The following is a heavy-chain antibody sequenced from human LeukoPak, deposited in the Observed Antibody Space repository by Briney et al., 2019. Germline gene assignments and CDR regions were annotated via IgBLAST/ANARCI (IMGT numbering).Heavy chain of an antibody. V-gene: IGHV3-73*01. Sequence: HPGGSLRLSCAASGFTFSGSAMHWVRQASGKGLEWVGRIRSKANSYATAYAASVEGRFTISRDDSKNTAYLQMNSLKTEDTAVYYCTRLTPSPSSWGQGTLVTVSS. CDR2: IRSKANSYAT. J-gene: IGHJ5*02. CDR3: TRLTPSPSS. CDR1: GFTFSGSA. D-gene: IGHD1-14*01.